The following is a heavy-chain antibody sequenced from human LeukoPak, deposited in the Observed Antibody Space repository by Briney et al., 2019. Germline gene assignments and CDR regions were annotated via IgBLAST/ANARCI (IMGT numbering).Heavy chain of an antibody. D-gene: IGHD2/OR15-2a*01. CDR2: IYPGDSDT. Sequence: GESLKISCKGSGYSFTSYWIGCVRQMHGKGLEWMGIIYPGDSDTRYSPSFQGQVTISADKSISTAYLQWSSLKAPDTAMYYCARLGETSMPEANDAFDIWGQGTMVTVSS. V-gene: IGHV5-51*01. CDR1: GYSFTSYW. J-gene: IGHJ3*02. CDR3: ARLGETSMPEANDAFDI.